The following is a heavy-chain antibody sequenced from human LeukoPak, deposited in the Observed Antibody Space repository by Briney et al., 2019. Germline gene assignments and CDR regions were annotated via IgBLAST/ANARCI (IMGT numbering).Heavy chain of an antibody. CDR1: GFTFSSYA. J-gene: IGHJ6*03. CDR3: AKNGDRGAYYYMDV. V-gene: IGHV3-23*01. Sequence: GGSLRLSCAASGFTFSSYAMSWVRQAPGKGLERVSAISGSGGTTYYADSVRGRFTISRDNSRNTLYLQMNSLRAEDTAIYYCAKNGDRGAYYYMDVWGKGTTVTISS. CDR2: ISGSGGTT. D-gene: IGHD3-10*01.